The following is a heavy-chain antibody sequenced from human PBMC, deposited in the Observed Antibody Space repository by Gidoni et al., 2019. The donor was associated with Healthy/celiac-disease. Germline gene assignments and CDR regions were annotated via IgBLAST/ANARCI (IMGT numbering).Heavy chain of an antibody. V-gene: IGHV3-23*01. J-gene: IGHJ4*02. Sequence: EVQLLESGGGLVQPGGSLRLSCAASGFTFSSYAMSWVRQAPGKGLEWFSAISGSGGSTYYADAVKGRFTISRDNSKNTLYLQMNSLRAEDTAVYYCAKDSSYYYDSSGYYYWGQGTLVTVSS. CDR3: AKDSSYYYDSSGYYY. CDR2: ISGSGGST. D-gene: IGHD3-22*01. CDR1: GFTFSSYA.